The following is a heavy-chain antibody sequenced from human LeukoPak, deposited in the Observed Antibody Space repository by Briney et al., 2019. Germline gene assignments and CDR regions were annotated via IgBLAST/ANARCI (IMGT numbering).Heavy chain of an antibody. V-gene: IGHV1-18*01. CDR1: GYTFISYS. CDR2: ISPHSGNT. D-gene: IGHD3-9*01. Sequence: GASVKVSCKAPGYTFISYSLTWVRQAPGQGLEWMGWISPHSGNTNYAENFQDRVTLTTDTSTGTAYMELRSLRSDDTAVYYCGREPRYRPIDYWGQGTLVTVSS. J-gene: IGHJ4*02. CDR3: GREPRYRPIDY.